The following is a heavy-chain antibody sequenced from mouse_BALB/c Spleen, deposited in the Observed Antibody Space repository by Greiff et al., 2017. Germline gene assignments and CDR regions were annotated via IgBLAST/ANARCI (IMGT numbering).Heavy chain of an antibody. D-gene: IGHD2-10*02. J-gene: IGHJ4*01. CDR1: GFTFSSYA. CDR2: ISSGGST. CDR3: ARGEYGNYEGY. V-gene: IGHV5-6-5*01. Sequence: EVHLVESGGGLVKPGGSPKLSCAASGFTFSSYAMSWVRQTPEKRLEWVASISSGGSTYYPDSVKGRFTISRDNARNILYLQMSSLRSEDTAMYYCARGEYGNYEGYWGQGTSVTVSS.